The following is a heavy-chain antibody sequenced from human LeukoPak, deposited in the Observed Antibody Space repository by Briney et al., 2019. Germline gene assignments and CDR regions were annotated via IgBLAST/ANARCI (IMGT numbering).Heavy chain of an antibody. Sequence: GASVKVSCKASGYTFTSYAMNWVRQAPGQGLEWMGWINTNTGNPTYAQGFTGRFVFSLDTSVSTAYLQISSLKAEDTAVYYCASIQGYYDSSGYQDFDYWGQGTLVTVSS. CDR2: INTNTGNP. CDR3: ASIQGYYDSSGYQDFDY. D-gene: IGHD3-22*01. V-gene: IGHV7-4-1*02. J-gene: IGHJ4*02. CDR1: GYTFTSYA.